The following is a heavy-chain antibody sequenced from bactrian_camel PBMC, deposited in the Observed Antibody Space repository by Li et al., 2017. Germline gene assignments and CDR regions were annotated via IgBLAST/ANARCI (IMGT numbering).Heavy chain of an antibody. CDR3: AYDPGASRCNDDAWTALTLGIF. D-gene: IGHD8*01. CDR2: IHSDGAT. J-gene: IGHJ4*01. CDR1: GYSYSKYC. V-gene: IGHV3S53*01. Sequence: HVQLVESGGGSVQAGGSLRLSCAASGYSYSKYCMAWFRQGPGKERDRIASIHSDGATSYSDSVKGRFTISRDNAENTMYLQMSSLRPEDTARYYCAYDPGASRCNDDAWTALTLGIFWGQGTQVTVS.